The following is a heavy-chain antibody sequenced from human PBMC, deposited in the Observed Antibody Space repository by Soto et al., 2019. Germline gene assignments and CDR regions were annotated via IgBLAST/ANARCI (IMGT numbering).Heavy chain of an antibody. D-gene: IGHD6-6*01. CDR2: IYYSGST. J-gene: IGHJ6*02. CDR1: GGSISSGDYY. CDR3: ARVRIAARPNYYSGMDV. V-gene: IGHV4-30-4*01. Sequence: QVQLQESGPGLVKPSQTLSLTCTVSGGSISSGDYYWSWIRQPPGKGLEWIGYIYYSGSTYYNPSLKGRVTISVDPSKNRSSLKLSSVTAADTAVYYCARVRIAARPNYYSGMDVWGQGTTVTVSS.